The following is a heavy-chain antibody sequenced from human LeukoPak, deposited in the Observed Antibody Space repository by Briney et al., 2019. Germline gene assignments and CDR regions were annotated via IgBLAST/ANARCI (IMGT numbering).Heavy chain of an antibody. J-gene: IGHJ4*02. CDR3: AREVYDILTGYYVPFDY. Sequence: ASVKVSCKASGYTFTSYGISWVRQAPGQGLEWMGWISAYNGNTNYAQKFQGRVTITADESTSTAYMELSSLRSEDTAVYYCAREVYDILTGYYVPFDYWGQGTLVTVSS. CDR1: GYTFTSYG. V-gene: IGHV1-18*01. CDR2: ISAYNGNT. D-gene: IGHD3-9*01.